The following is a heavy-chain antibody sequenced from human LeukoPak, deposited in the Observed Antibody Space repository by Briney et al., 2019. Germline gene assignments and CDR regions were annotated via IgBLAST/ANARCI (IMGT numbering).Heavy chain of an antibody. CDR1: GFTFSSYS. D-gene: IGHD2-2*01. CDR2: LSSGSRTI. CDR3: ARSSGYCSTASCYSFDY. V-gene: IGHV3-48*01. Sequence: PGGSLRLSCAASGFTFSSYSMNWVRQAPGKGLECISYLSSGSRTIYYAYSVKGRFAISRDNAKNSLYLQMNSLRAEDTAVYYCARSSGYCSTASCYSFDYWGQGTLVTVSS. J-gene: IGHJ4*02.